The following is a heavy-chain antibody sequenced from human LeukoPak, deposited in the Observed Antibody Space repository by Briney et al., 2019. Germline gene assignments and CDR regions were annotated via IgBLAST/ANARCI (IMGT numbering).Heavy chain of an antibody. CDR3: AKTLYYDSSGYYFRTTSYYYYYYMDV. V-gene: IGHV3-23*01. CDR2: ISGSGGST. D-gene: IGHD3-22*01. CDR1: GFTFSNYG. Sequence: GGSLRLSCAASGFTFSNYGMSWVRQAPGKGLEWVSAISGSGGSTYYADSVKGRFTISRDNSKNTLYLQMNSLRAEDTAVYYCAKTLYYDSSGYYFRTTSYYYYYYMDVWGKGTTVTISS. J-gene: IGHJ6*03.